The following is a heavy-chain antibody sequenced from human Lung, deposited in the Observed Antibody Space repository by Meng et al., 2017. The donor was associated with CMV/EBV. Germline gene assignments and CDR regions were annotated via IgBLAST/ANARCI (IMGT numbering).Heavy chain of an antibody. CDR1: GFIVSSKY. Sequence: GEXXKISCAVSGFIVSSKYMTWVRQTPGKGLEWVSIIYTGGSASYADSVKGRFTISRDNSKNTLYLQMNSLRAEDTAVYYCATQAPPGITDKDYFYYGMEVWXPGTXVNGAS. D-gene: IGHD1-14*01. CDR2: IYTGGSA. V-gene: IGHV3-53*01. CDR3: ATQAPPGITDKDYFYYGMEV. J-gene: IGHJ6*01.